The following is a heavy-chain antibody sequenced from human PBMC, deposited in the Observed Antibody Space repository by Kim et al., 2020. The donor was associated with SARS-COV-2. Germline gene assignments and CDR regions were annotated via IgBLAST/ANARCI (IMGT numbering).Heavy chain of an antibody. J-gene: IGHJ6*02. CDR3: ASSGSYLDYYYGMDV. CDR1: GFTFSSYS. D-gene: IGHD1-26*01. Sequence: GGSLRLSCAASGFTFSSYSMNWVRQAPGKGLEWVSSISSSSSYIYYADSVKGRFTISRDNAKNSLYLQMNSLRAEDTAVYYCASSGSYLDYYYGMDVWGQGTTVTVSS. V-gene: IGHV3-21*01. CDR2: ISSSSSYI.